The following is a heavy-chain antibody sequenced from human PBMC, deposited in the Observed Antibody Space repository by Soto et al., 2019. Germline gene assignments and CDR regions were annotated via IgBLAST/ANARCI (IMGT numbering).Heavy chain of an antibody. J-gene: IGHJ4*02. CDR1: GYSFTSYW. CDR2: IYPGDSDT. Sequence: GESLKISCKGSGYSFTSYWIGWVRQMPGKGLEWMGIIYPGDSDTRYSPSFQGQVTISADKSISTAYLQWSSLKASDTAMYYCARHYYYDSSGYSPSYFDYWGQGTLVTVSS. D-gene: IGHD3-22*01. CDR3: ARHYYYDSSGYSPSYFDY. V-gene: IGHV5-51*01.